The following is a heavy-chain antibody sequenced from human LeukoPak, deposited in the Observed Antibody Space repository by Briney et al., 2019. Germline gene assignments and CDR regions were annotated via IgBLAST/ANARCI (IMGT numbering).Heavy chain of an antibody. D-gene: IGHD3-9*01. CDR2: INPNSGGT. Sequence: ASVKVSCKASGYTFTGYYMHWVRQAPGQGLEWMGWINPNSGGTNYAQKFQGRVTMTRDTSISTAYMELSRLRSDDTAVYYCATSDDYDILTGYSHYWGQGTLVTVSS. J-gene: IGHJ4*02. V-gene: IGHV1-2*02. CDR3: ATSDDYDILTGYSHY. CDR1: GYTFTGYY.